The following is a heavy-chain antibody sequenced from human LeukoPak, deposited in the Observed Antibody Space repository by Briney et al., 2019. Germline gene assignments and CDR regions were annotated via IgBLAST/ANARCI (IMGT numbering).Heavy chain of an antibody. CDR1: GFIFSSNT. D-gene: IGHD6-13*01. Sequence: GGSLRLSCAASGFIFSSNTMNWVRQAPGKGLEWVSSISSSGSYIYYADSVKGRFTISRDNTKNSLYLQMNSLRAEDTAVYYCARRSIAAALESWGQGTLVTVSS. J-gene: IGHJ4*02. V-gene: IGHV3-21*04. CDR3: ARRSIAAALES. CDR2: ISSSGSYI.